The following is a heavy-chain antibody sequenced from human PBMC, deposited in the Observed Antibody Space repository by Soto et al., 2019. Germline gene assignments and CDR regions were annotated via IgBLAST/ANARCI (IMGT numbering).Heavy chain of an antibody. V-gene: IGHV3-23*01. Sequence: GGSLRLSCAASGFTFSSYAMSWVRQAPGEGLEWVSAISGSGGSTYYADSVKGRFTISRDNSKNTLYLQMNSLRAEDTAVYYCAKSKSYDSSGYYYNHYFDYWGQGTLVTVSS. D-gene: IGHD3-22*01. CDR3: AKSKSYDSSGYYYNHYFDY. CDR2: ISGSGGST. J-gene: IGHJ4*02. CDR1: GFTFSSYA.